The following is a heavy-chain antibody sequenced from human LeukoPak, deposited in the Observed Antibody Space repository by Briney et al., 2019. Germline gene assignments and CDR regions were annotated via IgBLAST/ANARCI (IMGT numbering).Heavy chain of an antibody. D-gene: IGHD1-7*01. CDR2: MYHTGHT. CDR3: ARGVTGTTEIDY. CDR1: GGSISNYY. V-gene: IGHV4-59*12. J-gene: IGHJ4*02. Sequence: SETLSLTCNVSGGSISNYYWSWIRQPPGKGLEWIGYMYHTGHTMYNSSLKSRVTISVDTSKNQFSLKLSSVTAADTAVYYCARGVTGTTEIDYWGQGTLVTVSS.